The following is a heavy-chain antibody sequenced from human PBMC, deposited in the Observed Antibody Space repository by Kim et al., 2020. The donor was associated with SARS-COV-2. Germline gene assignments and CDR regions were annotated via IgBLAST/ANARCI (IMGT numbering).Heavy chain of an antibody. Sequence: YNPSLKSRVTISVDTSKNQFSLKLSSVTAADTAVYYCARKSGWYGNWFDPWGQGTLVTVSS. D-gene: IGHD6-19*01. CDR3: ARKSGWYGNWFDP. J-gene: IGHJ5*02. V-gene: IGHV4-34*01.